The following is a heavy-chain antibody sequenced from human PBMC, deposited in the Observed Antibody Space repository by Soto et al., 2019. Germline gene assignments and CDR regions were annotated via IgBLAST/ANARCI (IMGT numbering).Heavy chain of an antibody. CDR1: GFTFSTYA. CDR2: LSNTGAGT. J-gene: IGHJ3*02. D-gene: IGHD4-17*01. V-gene: IGHV3-23*01. Sequence: AGGSLRLSCAASGFTFSTYAMSWVRQAPGKGLEWVSALSNTGAGTYYADSVKGRFTISRDNSRSTLYLQMNSLRVEDSATYYCATALAVTLGAFDIWGQGTVVTVSS. CDR3: ATALAVTLGAFDI.